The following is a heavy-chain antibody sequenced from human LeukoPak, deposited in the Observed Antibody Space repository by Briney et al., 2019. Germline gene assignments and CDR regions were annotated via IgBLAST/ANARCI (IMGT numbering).Heavy chain of an antibody. CDR2: IYYSGST. J-gene: IGHJ4*02. CDR1: GGSISSYY. V-gene: IGHV4-59*12. CDR3: ARFYRYGSEQYYFDC. D-gene: IGHD3-10*01. Sequence: PSETLSLTCTVSGGSISSYYWSWIRQPPGKGLEWIGYIYYSGSTNYNPSLKSRVTISVDTSKNQFSLKLSSVTAADTAVYYCARFYRYGSEQYYFDCWGQGTLVTVSS.